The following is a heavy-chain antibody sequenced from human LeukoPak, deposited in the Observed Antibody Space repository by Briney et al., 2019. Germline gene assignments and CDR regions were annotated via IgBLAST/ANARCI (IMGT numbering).Heavy chain of an antibody. CDR3: ARGSVKIHSDCSSTSCYPQALDY. D-gene: IGHD2-2*01. CDR2: IYTSGST. V-gene: IGHV4-4*07. CDR1: GGSISSYY. Sequence: PSETLSLTCTVSGGSISSYYWSWIRQPAGKGLEWIGRIYTSGSTNYNPSLKSRVTMSVDTSKNQFSLKLSSVTAADTAVYYCARGSVKIHSDCSSTSCYPQALDYWGQGTLVTVSS. J-gene: IGHJ4*02.